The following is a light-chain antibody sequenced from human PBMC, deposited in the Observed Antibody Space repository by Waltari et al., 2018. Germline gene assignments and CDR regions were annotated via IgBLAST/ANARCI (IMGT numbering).Light chain of an antibody. J-gene: IGLJ2*01. Sequence: QSALTQPASVSASPGQSITISCTGTSSDVGAFDFVSWYQLHPGKAPQLIIYDVNKRPSGNSHRFSGSKSGNTASLTISGLHSEDEAVYFCSSYTTSSTLLFGGGTYLTVL. CDR3: SSYTTSSTLL. CDR1: SSDVGAFDF. V-gene: IGLV2-14*03. CDR2: DVN.